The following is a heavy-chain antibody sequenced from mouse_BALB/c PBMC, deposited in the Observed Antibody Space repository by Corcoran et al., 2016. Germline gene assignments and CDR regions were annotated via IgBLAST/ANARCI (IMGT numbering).Heavy chain of an antibody. V-gene: IGHV1S136*01. CDR3: ARDGDTPFAY. J-gene: IGHJ3*01. Sequence: EVQLQQSGAELVKHGAAVKMSCRAAGYTFTSYVMHWVKQKPGQGLEWIGYINPYNDGTKYNEKFKGKATLTTDKSSSTAYMELSSLTSEDSAVYYCARDGDTPFAYWGQGTLVTVSA. CDR2: INPYNDGT. D-gene: IGHD3-3*01. CDR1: GYTFTSYV.